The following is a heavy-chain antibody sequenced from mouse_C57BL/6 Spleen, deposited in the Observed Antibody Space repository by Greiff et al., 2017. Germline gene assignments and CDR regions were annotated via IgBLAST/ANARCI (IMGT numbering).Heavy chain of an antibody. V-gene: IGHV14-3*01. CDR3: ARDYYGSSHYFDY. CDR2: IDPANGNT. D-gene: IGHD1-1*01. Sequence: EVKVVESVAELVRPGASVKLSCTASGFNIKNTYMHWVKQRPEQGLEWIGRIDPANGNTKYAPKFQGKATITADTSSNTAYLQLSSLTSEDTAIYYCARDYYGSSHYFDYWGQGTTLTVSS. J-gene: IGHJ2*01. CDR1: GFNIKNTY.